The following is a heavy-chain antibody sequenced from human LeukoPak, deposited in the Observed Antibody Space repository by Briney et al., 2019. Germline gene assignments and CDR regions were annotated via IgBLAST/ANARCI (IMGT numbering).Heavy chain of an antibody. Sequence: SETLSLSCTESGGSISSYYWSSIRQPPGQGLECVGYIYYCGSTNYNPSLKSRVTISVDTSKSQFSLKLSSVTAADTAVYYCSRGRSSGWYFDYWGQGTLVTVSS. CDR2: IYYCGST. CDR1: GGSISSYY. CDR3: SRGRSSGWYFDY. D-gene: IGHD6-13*01. V-gene: IGHV4-59*01. J-gene: IGHJ4*02.